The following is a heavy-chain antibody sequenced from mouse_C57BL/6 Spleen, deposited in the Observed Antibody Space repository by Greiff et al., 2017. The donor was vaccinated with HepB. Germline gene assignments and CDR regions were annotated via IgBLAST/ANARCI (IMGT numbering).Heavy chain of an antibody. CDR1: GFNIKDDY. D-gene: IGHD1-1*01. CDR2: IDPENGDT. CDR3: TTLVATGPYAMDY. V-gene: IGHV14-4*01. Sequence: EVQLQQSGAELVRPGASVKLSCTASGFNIKDDYMHWVKQRPEQGLEWIGWIDPENGDTEYASKFQGKATITADTSSNTAYLQLSSLTSEDTAVYYCTTLVATGPYAMDYWGQGTSVTVSS. J-gene: IGHJ4*01.